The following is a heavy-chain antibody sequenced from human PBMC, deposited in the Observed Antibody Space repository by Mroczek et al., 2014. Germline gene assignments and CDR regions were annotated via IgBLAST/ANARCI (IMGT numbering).Heavy chain of an antibody. J-gene: IGHJ6*03. CDR1: GDSITTYY. V-gene: IGHV4-59*01. D-gene: IGHD5-18*01. CDR2: IYYSGTT. CDR3: AREVRDTVMVTDYYSYYMDV. Sequence: QVQLQESGPGLVKPSETLSLTCTVSGDSITTYYWSWVRQPPGKGLEWIGYIYYSGTTNYNPSLKSRITISLDTSKNQFSLKLNSVTAADTAVYYCAREVRDTVMVTDYYSYYMDVWGKGTTVTVSS.